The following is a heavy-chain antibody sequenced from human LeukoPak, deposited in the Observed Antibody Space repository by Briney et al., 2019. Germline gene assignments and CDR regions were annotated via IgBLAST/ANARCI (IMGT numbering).Heavy chain of an antibody. V-gene: IGHV6-1*01. CDR1: GDSVSSSSAA. CDR3: ARERDYTIED. J-gene: IGHJ4*02. CDR2: TYYRSKWYY. D-gene: IGHD4-11*01. Sequence: KTSQTLSLTCAISGDSVSSSSAAWSWIRQSPSRGLEWLGRTYYRSKWYYAYSVSVKSRITISPDTSKNQFSLQLNSVTPEDTALYYCARERDYTIEDWGQGTLVTVSS.